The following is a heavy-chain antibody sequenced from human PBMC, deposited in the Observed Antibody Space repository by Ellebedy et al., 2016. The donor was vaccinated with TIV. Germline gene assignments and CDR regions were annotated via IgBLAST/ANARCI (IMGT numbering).Heavy chain of an antibody. CDR1: GYTFTNYY. D-gene: IGHD2-2*01. CDR3: SNAGVVLPAANDAFDI. CDR2: INPSGGNI. V-gene: IGHV1-46*01. Sequence: ASVKVSCKASGYTFTNYYMHWVRPAPGQGLEWLGIINPSGGNISYAQKFQGRVTVTRDTSTSTVYMALSSLRSEDTAVYYCSNAGVVLPAANDAFDIWGQGTMVTVSS. J-gene: IGHJ3*02.